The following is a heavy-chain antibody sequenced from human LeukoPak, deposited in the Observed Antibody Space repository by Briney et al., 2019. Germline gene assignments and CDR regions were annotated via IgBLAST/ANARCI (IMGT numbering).Heavy chain of an antibody. Sequence: ASVKVSCKASGYTFTSYDINWVRQATGQGLEWMGWMNPNSGNTGYAQKFQGRVTMTRNTSISTAYMELSSLRSEDTAVYYCARGLRCSSTSCKHQTRFDPWGQGTLVTVSS. D-gene: IGHD2-2*01. CDR3: ARGLRCSSTSCKHQTRFDP. CDR2: MNPNSGNT. V-gene: IGHV1-8*01. CDR1: GYTFTSYD. J-gene: IGHJ5*02.